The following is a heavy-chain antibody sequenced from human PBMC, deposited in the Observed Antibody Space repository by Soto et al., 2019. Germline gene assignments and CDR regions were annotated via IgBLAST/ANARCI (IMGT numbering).Heavy chain of an antibody. D-gene: IGHD2-2*01. Sequence: QVQLVQSGAEVKKPGSSVKVSCKASGGTFSSYTISWVRQAPGQGLEWMGRIIPILGIANYAQKFQGRVTITADKSTSTAYMELSSLRSEDTAVYYCARGGYCSSTSCRYYYYGMDVWGQGTTVTVSS. V-gene: IGHV1-69*02. J-gene: IGHJ6*02. CDR1: GGTFSSYT. CDR2: IIPILGIA. CDR3: ARGGYCSSTSCRYYYYGMDV.